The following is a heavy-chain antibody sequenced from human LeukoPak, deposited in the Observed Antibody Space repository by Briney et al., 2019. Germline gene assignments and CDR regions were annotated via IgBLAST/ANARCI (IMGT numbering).Heavy chain of an antibody. J-gene: IGHJ4*02. CDR1: GYTFTGYY. CDR2: INPNRGGT. V-gene: IGHV1-2*02. Sequence: ASVKVSCKASGYTFTGYYMQWVREAPGQGLKWMGWINPNRGGTNYTQKFQGRFTMTKDTYISTAYLELNRLTSDDTAVYYCARVLARYGNLDYWGQGILVTVSS. D-gene: IGHD1-14*01. CDR3: ARVLARYGNLDY.